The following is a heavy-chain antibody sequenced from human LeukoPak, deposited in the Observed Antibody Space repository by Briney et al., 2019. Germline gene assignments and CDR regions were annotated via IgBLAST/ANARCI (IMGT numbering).Heavy chain of an antibody. Sequence: GGSLRLSCAASGFTFDDYAMHWVRQAPGKGLEWVSGISWNSGSIGYADSGKGRFTISRDNAKNSLYLQMNSLRAEDTALYYCAKDFLSGYDSSGYYYDYWGQGTLVTVSS. CDR1: GFTFDDYA. CDR3: AKDFLSGYDSSGYYYDY. CDR2: ISWNSGSI. J-gene: IGHJ4*02. V-gene: IGHV3-9*01. D-gene: IGHD3-22*01.